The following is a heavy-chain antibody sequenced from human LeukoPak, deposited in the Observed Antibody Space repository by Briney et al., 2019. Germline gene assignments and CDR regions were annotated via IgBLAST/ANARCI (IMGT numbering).Heavy chain of an antibody. CDR1: GFTFSSYA. V-gene: IGHV3-30-3*01. D-gene: IGHD1-26*01. Sequence: GGSLRLSCAASGFTFSSYALHWVRQAPGKGLEWVAGISYDGSNKYYADSVKGRFTISRDNSKNTKYLQMNSLRAEDTAVYYCARTVGATWDYFDYWGRGTLVTVPS. J-gene: IGHJ4*02. CDR2: ISYDGSNK. CDR3: ARTVGATWDYFDY.